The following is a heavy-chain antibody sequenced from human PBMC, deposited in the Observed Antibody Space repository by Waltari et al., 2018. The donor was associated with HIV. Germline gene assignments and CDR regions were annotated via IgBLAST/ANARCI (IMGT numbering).Heavy chain of an antibody. J-gene: IGHJ3*02. V-gene: IGHV4-38-2*01. CDR3: AKSGDDNGGAFDI. CDR1: GYSISSGFY. CDR2: IYHSGST. Sequence: QVQLQESGPGLVKPSETLSLTCAVSGYSISSGFYWRWTRQPPGKGLEWIGSIYHSGSTYYNPSLKGRVTISVDTSKNQFSLKLTSVTATDTAVYYCAKSGDDNGGAFDIWGQGTMVTVSS. D-gene: IGHD7-27*01.